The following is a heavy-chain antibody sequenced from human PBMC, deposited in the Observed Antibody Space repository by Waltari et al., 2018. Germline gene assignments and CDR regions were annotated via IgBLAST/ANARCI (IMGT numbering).Heavy chain of an antibody. V-gene: IGHV4-59*11. CDR3: AREGSLYSSTGGWIGP. D-gene: IGHD2-2*01. CDR2: INQITGDT. J-gene: IGHJ5*01. CDR1: NGSLNTHY. Sequence: QVHLQESGPGLVKPSETLSLTCTVSNGSLNTHYWSWIRQPPGKRMEWIGWINQITGDTKYNPSLESRVIISSYISKNQFSLKLTSVTAADTAIYYCAREGSLYSSTGGWIGPWGQGMLVTVSS.